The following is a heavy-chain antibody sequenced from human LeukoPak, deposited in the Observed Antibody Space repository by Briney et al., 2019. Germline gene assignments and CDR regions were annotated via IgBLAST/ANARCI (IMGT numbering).Heavy chain of an antibody. CDR1: GGSISSRSYY. Sequence: PSETLSLTCTVSGGSISSRSYYWGWIRQPPGKGLEWIGTIYYSGSTSYNPSLKSRVTISVDTSKNQFSLKLSSVTAADTAVYYCARHLTVAYYYYYMDVWGKGTTVTVSS. CDR3: ARHLTVAYYYYYMDV. D-gene: IGHD6-19*01. V-gene: IGHV4-39*01. J-gene: IGHJ6*03. CDR2: IYYSGST.